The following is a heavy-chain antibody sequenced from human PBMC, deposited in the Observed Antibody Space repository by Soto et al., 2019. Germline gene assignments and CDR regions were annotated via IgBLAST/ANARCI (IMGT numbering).Heavy chain of an antibody. Sequence: PSETLSLTCTVSGGSISSGNYYWSWIRQPPGKGLEWIGFIYYSGSTFYSPSLQSRLTMSVDTSKNQFSLNLSFVTAADTAVYFCAGAQSKYFGGDCYSDSFDIWGQGTMVTVSS. J-gene: IGHJ3*02. V-gene: IGHV4-30-4*01. CDR2: IYYSGST. CDR1: GGSISSGNYY. D-gene: IGHD2-21*02. CDR3: AGAQSKYFGGDCYSDSFDI.